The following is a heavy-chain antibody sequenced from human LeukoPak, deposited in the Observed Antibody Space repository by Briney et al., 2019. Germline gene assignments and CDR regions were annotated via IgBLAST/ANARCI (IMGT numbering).Heavy chain of an antibody. D-gene: IGHD6-19*01. CDR1: GFIFSNYA. CDR2: IWADGSDK. CDR3: VREGAVAGSVVRNWFDR. Sequence: GGSLRLSCATSGFIFSNYAFHWVRQAPGKGLERVAVIWADGSDKYYADSVKGRFTISRDKSDNMVSLQMDSLRVEDTAVYYCVREGAVAGSVVRNWFDRWGQGNLVTVSS. V-gene: IGHV3-33*01. J-gene: IGHJ5*02.